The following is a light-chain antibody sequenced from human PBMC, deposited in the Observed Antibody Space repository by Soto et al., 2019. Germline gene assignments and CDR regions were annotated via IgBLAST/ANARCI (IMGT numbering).Light chain of an antibody. CDR2: KAS. CDR3: QQANSFPL. J-gene: IGKJ5*01. Sequence: DIQMTQSPSTLSGSVGDRVTITCRASQTISSWLAWYQQKPGKAPKLLIYKASTLKSGVPSRFSGSGSGTDFTLTISSLQPEDFATYYCQQANSFPLFGQGTRLEI. CDR1: QTISSW. V-gene: IGKV1-5*03.